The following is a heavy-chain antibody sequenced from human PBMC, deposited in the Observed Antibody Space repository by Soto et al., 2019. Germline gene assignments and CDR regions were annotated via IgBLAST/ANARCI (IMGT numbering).Heavy chain of an antibody. J-gene: IGHJ4*02. V-gene: IGHV3-15*01. CDR3: TTGGTTVISETVGATNYFDY. CDR2: IKSKTDGGTI. Sequence: GGSLRLSCAASGFTFSNAWMSWGRQAPGKGLEGVGRIKSKTDGGTIDYAAPEKGRFTISRDDSKNTLYLQMNSLKTEDTAVYYCTTGGTTVISETVGATNYFDYWGQGTLVTVSS. D-gene: IGHD1-26*01. CDR1: GFTFSNAW.